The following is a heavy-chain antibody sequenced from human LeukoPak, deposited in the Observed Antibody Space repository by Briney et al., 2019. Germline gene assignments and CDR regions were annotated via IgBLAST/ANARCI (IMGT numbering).Heavy chain of an antibody. CDR3: ARVPRSYYYYYYMDV. CDR1: GGSISSYY. Sequence: SETLSLTCTVSGGSISSYYWSWIRQPPGKGLEWIGYIYYSGSSNYNPSLKSRVTISADTSKNQFSLKLSSVTAADTVVYYCARVPRSYYYYYYMDVWGKRTTVTVSS. CDR2: IYYSGSS. V-gene: IGHV4-59*01. J-gene: IGHJ6*03.